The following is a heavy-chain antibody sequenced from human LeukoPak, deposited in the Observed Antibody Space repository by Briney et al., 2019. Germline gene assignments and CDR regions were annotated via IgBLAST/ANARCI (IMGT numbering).Heavy chain of an antibody. J-gene: IGHJ3*02. V-gene: IGHV3-23*01. CDR3: ARGDYDDYPDAFDI. Sequence: GSLRLSCAASGFTFDGYGMTWVRQAPGKGLEWVSSISRTGSNTYYAESVKGRFTISRDNSKNTLYLQMNSLRAEDTAVYYCARGDYDDYPDAFDIWGQGTVVTVSS. D-gene: IGHD4-17*01. CDR2: ISRTGSNT. CDR1: GFTFDGYG.